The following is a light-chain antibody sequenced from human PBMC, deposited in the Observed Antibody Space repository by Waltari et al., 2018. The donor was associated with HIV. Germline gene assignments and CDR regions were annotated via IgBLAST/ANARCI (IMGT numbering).Light chain of an antibody. J-gene: IGKJ2*03. CDR2: WES. CDR1: QTVLYSSDNRDY. CDR3: QQYYTTPQS. Sequence: DIVLTQSPDSMAVSVGERATVNCTSSQTVLYSSDNRDYLAWYQVRPGQPPQLLIYWESTRQSGVPDRFSGSGSGTHFTLTISGLQAEDVAIYYCQQYYTTPQSFGQGTRLEI. V-gene: IGKV4-1*01.